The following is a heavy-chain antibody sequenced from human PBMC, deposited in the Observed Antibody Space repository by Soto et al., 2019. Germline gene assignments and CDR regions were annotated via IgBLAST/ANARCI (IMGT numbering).Heavy chain of an antibody. CDR3: AHAGDYDLLSFDH. Sequence: QITLKESGPPLVRPAQTLTLTCAFSGFSLTTTHMGVAWIRQPPGKALEWLALIYWDDDKRYSPSLKNRLAISQDTSRNRVVLTITNMNREDTGSYFCAHAGDYDLLSFDHWGPGTMVTVSA. D-gene: IGHD4-17*01. V-gene: IGHV2-5*02. J-gene: IGHJ4*02. CDR2: IYWDDDK. CDR1: GFSLTTTHMG.